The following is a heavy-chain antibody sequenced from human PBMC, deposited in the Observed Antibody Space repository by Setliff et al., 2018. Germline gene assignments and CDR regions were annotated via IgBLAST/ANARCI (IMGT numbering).Heavy chain of an antibody. D-gene: IGHD3-22*01. V-gene: IGHV4-59*01. J-gene: IGHJ4*02. CDR1: GDSINPYY. Sequence: SETLSLTCSVSGDSINPYYWTWIRQPPGKGLEWIGFIYYSGATTYNPSLKSRVTISVDTSKNQFSLNLNSVTAAATAVYYCARYRNYFDSSGQTQYYFDYWGQGTLVTVSS. CDR2: IYYSGAT. CDR3: ARYRNYFDSSGQTQYYFDY.